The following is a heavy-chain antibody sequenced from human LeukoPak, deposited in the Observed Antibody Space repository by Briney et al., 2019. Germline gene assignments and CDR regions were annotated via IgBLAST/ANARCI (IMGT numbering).Heavy chain of an antibody. CDR3: AKARSGWYYFDY. D-gene: IGHD6-13*01. J-gene: IGHJ4*02. Sequence: PGGSLRLSXAASGFTFSSYGMHWVRQPAGKGLEWVAFIRYDGSNKYYADSVKGRFTISRDNSKNTLYLQMNSLRAEDTAVYYCAKARSGWYYFDYWGQGTLVTVSS. CDR2: IRYDGSNK. V-gene: IGHV3-30*02. CDR1: GFTFSSYG.